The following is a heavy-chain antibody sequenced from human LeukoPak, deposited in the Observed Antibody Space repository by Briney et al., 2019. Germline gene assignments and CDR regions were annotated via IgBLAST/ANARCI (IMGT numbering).Heavy chain of an antibody. CDR3: ARRLAAADRIGYFDL. V-gene: IGHV4-39*01. D-gene: IGHD6-13*01. Sequence: SETLSLTCTVSGGSISSSSYYWGWIRQPPGKGLEWIGSIYYSGSTYYNPSLKSRVTISVDTSKNQFSLKLSSVTAADTAVYYCARRLAAADRIGYFDLWGRGTLVTVSP. J-gene: IGHJ2*01. CDR1: GGSISSSSYY. CDR2: IYYSGST.